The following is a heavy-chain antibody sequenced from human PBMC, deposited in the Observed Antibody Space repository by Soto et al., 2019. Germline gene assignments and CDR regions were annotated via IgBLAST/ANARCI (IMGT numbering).Heavy chain of an antibody. CDR3: ARVVRGYYDSSGYPRY. CDR1: GYTFSDYD. CDR2: ISSSGSTI. Sequence: RLSRAASGYTFSDYDMSWIRQAPGEGLEWVPYISSSGSTIYYADSLKGRFTISRDNAKNSLYLQVNSLRAEDTAVYYCARVVRGYYDSSGYPRYWGQGTLVTVS. J-gene: IGHJ4*02. D-gene: IGHD3-22*01. V-gene: IGHV3-11*01.